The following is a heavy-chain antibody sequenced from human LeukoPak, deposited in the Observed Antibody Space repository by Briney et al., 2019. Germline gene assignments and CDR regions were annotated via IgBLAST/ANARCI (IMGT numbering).Heavy chain of an antibody. V-gene: IGHV4-39*07. Sequence: PSETLSLTCTVSGGSISSSSYYWGWIRQPPGKGLEWIGSIYYSGSTYYNPSLKSRVTISVDTSKNQFSLKLSSVTAADTVVYYCARLTSGKYFDYWGQGTLVTVSS. D-gene: IGHD3-3*01. CDR1: GGSISSSSYY. CDR2: IYYSGST. CDR3: ARLTSGKYFDY. J-gene: IGHJ4*02.